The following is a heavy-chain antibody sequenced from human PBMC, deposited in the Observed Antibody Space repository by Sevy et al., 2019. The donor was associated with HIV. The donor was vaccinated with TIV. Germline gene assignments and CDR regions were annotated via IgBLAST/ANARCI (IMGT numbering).Heavy chain of an antibody. CDR1: GFTFSSYW. V-gene: IGHV3-74*01. D-gene: IGHD4-17*01. CDR2: INSDGSST. J-gene: IGHJ4*02. Sequence: GGSLRLSCAASGFTFSSYWMRWVRQAPGKGLVWVSRINSDGSSTIYADSVKGRFTISRDNAKNTVYLQMNSLRAEDTAVYYCATEGSSTGDYVLGYWGQGTLVTVSS. CDR3: ATEGSSTGDYVLGY.